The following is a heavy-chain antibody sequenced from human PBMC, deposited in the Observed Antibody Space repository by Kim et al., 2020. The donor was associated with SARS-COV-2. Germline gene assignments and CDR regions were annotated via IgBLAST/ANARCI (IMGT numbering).Heavy chain of an antibody. CDR2: IYYSGST. J-gene: IGHJ6*02. D-gene: IGHD1-26*01. Sequence: SETLSLTCTVSGGSISSGGYYWSWIRQHPGKGLEWIGYIYYSGSTYYNPSLKSRVTISVDTSKNQFSLKLSSVTAADTAVYYCARSWELRNYYYYGMDVWGQGTTVTVSS. CDR3: ARSWELRNYYYYGMDV. V-gene: IGHV4-31*03. CDR1: GGSISSGGYY.